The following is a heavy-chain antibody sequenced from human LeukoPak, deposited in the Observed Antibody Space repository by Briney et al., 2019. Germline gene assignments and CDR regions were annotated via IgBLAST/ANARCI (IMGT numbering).Heavy chain of an antibody. CDR2: IYYSGST. J-gene: IGHJ6*03. V-gene: IGHV4-61*05. CDR3: ARPTRYYYYYMDV. Sequence: SETLSLTCTVSGGSISSSSYYWGWIRQPPGKGLEWIGYIYYSGSTYYNPSLKSRVTISVDTSKNQFSLKLSSVTAADTAVYYCARPTRYYYYYMDVWGKGTTVTVSS. CDR1: GGSISSSSYY.